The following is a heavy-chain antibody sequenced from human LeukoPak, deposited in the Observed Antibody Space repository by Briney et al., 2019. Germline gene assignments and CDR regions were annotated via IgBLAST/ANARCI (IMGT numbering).Heavy chain of an antibody. CDR2: IYYSGST. J-gene: IGHJ4*02. V-gene: IGHV4-39*07. CDR1: GGSISSSSYY. Sequence: PSETLSLTCTVSGGSISSSSYYWGWIRQPPGKGLEWIGSIYYSGSTYYNPSLKSRVTISVDTSKNQFSLKLSSVTAADTAVYYCARDVKGLIDYWGQGTLVTVSS. CDR3: ARDVKGLIDY. D-gene: IGHD6-19*01.